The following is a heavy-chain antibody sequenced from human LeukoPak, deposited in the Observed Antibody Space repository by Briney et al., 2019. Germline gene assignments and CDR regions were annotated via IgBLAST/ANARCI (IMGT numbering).Heavy chain of an antibody. CDR3: ARDLGSGSYLGNCFDP. CDR2: IKQDGSEK. Sequence: GGSLRLSCAASGSTFSSYWMSWVRQAPGKGLEWVANIKQDGSEKYYVDSVKGRFTISRDNAKNSLYLQMNSLRAEDTAVYYCARDLGSGSYLGNCFDPWGQGTLVTVSS. J-gene: IGHJ5*02. D-gene: IGHD1-26*01. CDR1: GSTFSSYW. V-gene: IGHV3-7*03.